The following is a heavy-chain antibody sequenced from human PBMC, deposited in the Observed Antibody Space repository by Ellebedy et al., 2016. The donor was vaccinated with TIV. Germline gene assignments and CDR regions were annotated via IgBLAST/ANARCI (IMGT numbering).Heavy chain of an antibody. CDR1: GYTFTSYA. D-gene: IGHD2-2*01. CDR3: AREGLGISSTVIASYGIDV. V-gene: IGHV1-3*01. CDR2: INAGNGNT. Sequence: ASVKVSCKASGYTFTSYAIHWVRQAPGQRPEWMGWINAGNGNTRYSQKFQGRVSITRDTSATTVYVEMTSLRSEDTAMYYCAREGLGISSTVIASYGIDVWGQGTAVSVSS. J-gene: IGHJ6*02.